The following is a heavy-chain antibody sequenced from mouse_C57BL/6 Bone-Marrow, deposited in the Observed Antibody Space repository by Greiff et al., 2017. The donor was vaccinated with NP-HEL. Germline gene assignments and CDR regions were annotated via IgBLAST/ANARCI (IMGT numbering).Heavy chain of an antibody. CDR1: GYTFTDYY. V-gene: IGHV1-75*01. J-gene: IGHJ2*01. D-gene: IGHD2-3*01. Sequence: QVQLQQSGPELVKPGASVKISCKASGYTFTDYYINWVKQRPGQGLEWIGWIFPGSGSPYYNEKFKGKATLTVGKSSSTAYMWRSSLTSEDSAVYFCAREWLLLFDYWGKGTTLTVSS. CDR3: AREWLLLFDY. CDR2: IFPGSGSP.